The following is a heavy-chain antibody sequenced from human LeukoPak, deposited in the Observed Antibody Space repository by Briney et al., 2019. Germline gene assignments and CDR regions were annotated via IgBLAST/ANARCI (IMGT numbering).Heavy chain of an antibody. J-gene: IGHJ6*02. D-gene: IGHD3-9*01. Sequence: PSETLSLTCTVSGGSISSYYWSWIRQPPGKGLEWIGYIYYSGSTNYNPSLKSRVTISVDTSKNQFSLKLSSVTAADTAVYYCARGMDYDILTGYYYYYGMDVWGQGTTVTVSS. CDR1: GGSISSYY. V-gene: IGHV4-59*01. CDR3: ARGMDYDILTGYYYYYGMDV. CDR2: IYYSGST.